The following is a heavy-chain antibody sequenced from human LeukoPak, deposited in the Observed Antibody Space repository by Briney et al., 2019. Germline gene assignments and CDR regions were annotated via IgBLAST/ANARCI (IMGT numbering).Heavy chain of an antibody. CDR1: GGSISSYY. J-gene: IGHJ5*02. Sequence: PSETLSLTCTVSGGSISSYYWSWIRQPPGNGLEWIGYIYYSGSTNYNPSLKSRVTISVDTSKNQFSLKLSSVTAADTAVYYCARETYYYGSGSYWAGYNWFDPWGQGTLVTVSS. CDR2: IYYSGST. V-gene: IGHV4-59*01. D-gene: IGHD3-10*01. CDR3: ARETYYYGSGSYWAGYNWFDP.